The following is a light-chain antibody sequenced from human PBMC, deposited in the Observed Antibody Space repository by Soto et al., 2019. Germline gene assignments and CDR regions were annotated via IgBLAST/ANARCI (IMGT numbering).Light chain of an antibody. CDR3: QQYGSSLLFT. CDR1: QSVGSSY. V-gene: IGKV3-20*01. Sequence: EIGLTQSPGTLSLSPGERATLSCRASQSVGSSYLAWYQQKPGQAPRLLIYGASSRATGIPDRFSGSGSGTDFTLTISRLEPEDFAVYYCQQYGSSLLFTFGPGTKVDIK. CDR2: GAS. J-gene: IGKJ3*01.